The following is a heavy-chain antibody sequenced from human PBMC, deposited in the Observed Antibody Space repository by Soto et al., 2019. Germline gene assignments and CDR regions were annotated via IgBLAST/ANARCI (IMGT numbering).Heavy chain of an antibody. CDR2: IWYDGSNK. D-gene: IGHD1-26*01. J-gene: IGHJ4*02. CDR3: ARAVGPFDY. Sequence: PGGSLRLSCAASGFKFDTYGMHWVRQAPGKGLEWVAVIWYDGSNKFYAESVKGRFTISRDNSKNTLYLQMNSLRAEDMAVYYCARAVGPFDYWGQGTLVTVSS. CDR1: GFKFDTYG. V-gene: IGHV3-33*01.